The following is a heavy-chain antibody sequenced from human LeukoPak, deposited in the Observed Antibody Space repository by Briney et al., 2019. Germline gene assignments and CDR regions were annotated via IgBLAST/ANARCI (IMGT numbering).Heavy chain of an antibody. CDR1: GFSLTTSGVC. J-gene: IGHJ4*02. D-gene: IGHD6-19*01. CDR2: IDWDDDK. V-gene: IGHV2-70*11. CDR3: ARALAVAGGSPFDY. Sequence: SGPTLVNPTQTLTLTCTFSGFSLTTSGVCVTWIRQPPVKALEWLARIDWDDDKYYSASLKTRLTISKDTSKNQVVLTMTNLDPVDTATFYCARALAVAGGSPFDYWGQGTLVTVSS.